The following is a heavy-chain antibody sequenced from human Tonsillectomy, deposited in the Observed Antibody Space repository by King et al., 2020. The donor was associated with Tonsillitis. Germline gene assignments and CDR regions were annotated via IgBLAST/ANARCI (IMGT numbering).Heavy chain of an antibody. CDR2: ISASGAYT. V-gene: IGHV3-11*06. Sequence: VQLVESGGGLVKPGGSLRLSCAASGFTFGDYYMNWIRQAPGKGLEWVSYISASGAYTNYADSGKGRFTISKANAKNSLYLQIDSLRAEDTAVYYCARGGEISYFYYMDVWGKGTTVTVSS. D-gene: IGHD3-10*01. CDR3: ARGGEISYFYYMDV. J-gene: IGHJ6*03. CDR1: GFTFGDYY.